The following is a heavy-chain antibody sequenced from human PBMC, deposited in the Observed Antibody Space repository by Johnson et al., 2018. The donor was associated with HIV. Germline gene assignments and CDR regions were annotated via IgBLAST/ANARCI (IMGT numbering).Heavy chain of an antibody. D-gene: IGHD2-2*01. CDR3: ARQVYCSSTSCSSAFDI. Sequence: VQLVESGGGLVQPGGSLRLSSAASGFTFSSYDMHWVRQSTGKGLEWVSAIGTAGDTYYPGSVKGRFTISRENAKNSLYLQMNSLRAGDTAVYYCARQVYCSSTSCSSAFDIWGQGTVVTVSS. CDR1: GFTFSSYD. J-gene: IGHJ3*02. CDR2: IGTAGDT. V-gene: IGHV3-13*01.